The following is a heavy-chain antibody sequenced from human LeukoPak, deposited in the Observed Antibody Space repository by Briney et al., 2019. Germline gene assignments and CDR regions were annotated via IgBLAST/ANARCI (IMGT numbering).Heavy chain of an antibody. V-gene: IGHV1-69*13. D-gene: IGHD5-18*01. CDR1: GGTFSSYA. Sequence: SVKVSCKASGGTFSSYAISWVRQAPGQGLEWMGGIILIFGTANYAQKFQGRVTITADESTSTAYMELSSLRSEDTAVYYCAREWMSSKVIWFDPWGQGTLVTVSS. J-gene: IGHJ5*02. CDR3: AREWMSSKVIWFDP. CDR2: IILIFGTA.